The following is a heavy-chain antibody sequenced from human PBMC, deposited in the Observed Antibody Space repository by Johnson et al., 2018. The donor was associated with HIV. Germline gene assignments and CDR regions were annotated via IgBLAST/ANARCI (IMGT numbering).Heavy chain of an antibody. V-gene: IGHV3-66*01. CDR3: ARERYYDSSGSSAFDI. J-gene: IGHJ3*02. D-gene: IGHD3-22*01. Sequence: VQLVESGGGLVQPGGSLRLSCAASGFTVSSNYMSWVRQAPGKGLELVSVIYSGGSTYYADSVKGRFTISRDNSKNTLYLLMNSLRAEDTAVYYCARERYYDSSGSSAFDIWGQGTMVTVSS. CDR2: IYSGGST. CDR1: GFTVSSNY.